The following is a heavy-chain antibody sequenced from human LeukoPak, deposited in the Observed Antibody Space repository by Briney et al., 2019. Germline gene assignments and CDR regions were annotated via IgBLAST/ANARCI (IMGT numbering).Heavy chain of an antibody. V-gene: IGHV4-59*08. D-gene: IGHD3-22*01. CDR1: GGSISSYY. Sequence: SETLSLTCTVSGGSISSYYWSWIRQPPGKGLEWIGYIYYSGSTNYNPSLKSRVTISVDTSKNQFSLKLSSVTAADTAVYYCARHNYYYDSSGYYYLEGMDVWGQGTTVTVSS. J-gene: IGHJ6*02. CDR3: ARHNYYYDSSGYYYLEGMDV. CDR2: IYYSGST.